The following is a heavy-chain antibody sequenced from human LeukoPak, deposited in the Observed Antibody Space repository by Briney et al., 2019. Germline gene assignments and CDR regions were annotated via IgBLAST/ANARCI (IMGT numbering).Heavy chain of an antibody. CDR2: ISSSGDST. V-gene: IGHV3-64D*09. CDR3: VKDGMAVAGTAPLDH. D-gene: IGHD6-19*01. J-gene: IGHJ4*02. Sequence: GGSLRLSCSASGFTFSSYAMHWVRQAPGKGLEYVSAISSSGDSTYYADSVKGRFTVSRDNSKNTLYLQMSSLRPEDAAVYYCVKDGMAVAGTAPLDHWGQGILVTVPS. CDR1: GFTFSSYA.